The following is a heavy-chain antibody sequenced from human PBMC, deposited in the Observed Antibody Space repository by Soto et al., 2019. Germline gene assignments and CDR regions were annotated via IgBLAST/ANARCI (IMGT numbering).Heavy chain of an antibody. CDR2: ISYDGSNK. J-gene: IGHJ1*01. V-gene: IGHV3-30*14. CDR1: GFTFSCYA. CDR3: ATTVVTLGGYFQH. D-gene: IGHD4-17*01. Sequence: GGSLRLSCAASGFTFSCYAMHWVRQAPGKGLEWVAVISYDGSNKYYADSVKGRFTISRDNSKNTVYIQMKSLRAEDTAVYYCATTVVTLGGYFQHWGQGTLVTVSS.